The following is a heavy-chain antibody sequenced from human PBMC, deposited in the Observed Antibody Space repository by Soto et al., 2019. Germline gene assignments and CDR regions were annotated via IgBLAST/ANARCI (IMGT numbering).Heavy chain of an antibody. Sequence: GGSLRLSCAASGFTFSSYSMNWVRQAPGKGLEWVSYISSSSSTIYYADSVKGRFTISRDNAKNSLYLQMNSLRDEDTAVYYCAREPHDFWSGYSGREYNWFDPWGQGTLVTVSS. CDR3: AREPHDFWSGYSGREYNWFDP. V-gene: IGHV3-48*02. D-gene: IGHD3-3*01. CDR2: ISSSSSTI. CDR1: GFTFSSYS. J-gene: IGHJ5*02.